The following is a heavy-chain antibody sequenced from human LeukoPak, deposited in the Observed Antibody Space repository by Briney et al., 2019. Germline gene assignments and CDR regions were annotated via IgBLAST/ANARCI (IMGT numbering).Heavy chain of an antibody. V-gene: IGHV4-4*07. J-gene: IGHJ4*02. CDR2: IYTSGST. D-gene: IGHD2-15*01. Sequence: SETLSLTCTVSGGSISSYYWSWIRQPAGKGLEWIGRIYTSGSTNYNPSLKSRVTMSVDTSKNQFSLKLSSVTAADTAVYYCASDSSYCSGGSCYSFDYWGQGTLVTVSS. CDR3: ASDSSYCSGGSCYSFDY. CDR1: GGSISSYY.